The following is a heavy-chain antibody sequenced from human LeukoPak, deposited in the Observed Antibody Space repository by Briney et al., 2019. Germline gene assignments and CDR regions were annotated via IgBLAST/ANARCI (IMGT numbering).Heavy chain of an antibody. CDR2: INHSGST. Sequence: SETLSLTCAVYGGSFSGYYWRWIRQPPGKGLEWIGEINHSGSTNYNPSLKSRVTISVDTSKSQFSLKLSSVTAAVTAVYYCARDRGSTRPFDYWGQGTLVTVSS. CDR1: GGSFSGYY. D-gene: IGHD2-2*01. CDR3: ARDRGSTRPFDY. V-gene: IGHV4-34*01. J-gene: IGHJ4*02.